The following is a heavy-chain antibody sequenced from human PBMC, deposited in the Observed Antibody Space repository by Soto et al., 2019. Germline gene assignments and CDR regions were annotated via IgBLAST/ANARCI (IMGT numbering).Heavy chain of an antibody. D-gene: IGHD2-21*02. J-gene: IGHJ4*02. CDR2: IYYSGRT. CDR3: ARQRTTVVTQAYFDH. Sequence: SETLSLTCIVSGESISSSSYYGVWIRQPPGKGLEWIGSIYYSGRTYYNPSFKSRVTISIDTSKNQFSLKLSSVTATDTAVYYCARQRTTVVTQAYFDHWGQGALVTVSS. V-gene: IGHV4-39*01. CDR1: GESISSSSYY.